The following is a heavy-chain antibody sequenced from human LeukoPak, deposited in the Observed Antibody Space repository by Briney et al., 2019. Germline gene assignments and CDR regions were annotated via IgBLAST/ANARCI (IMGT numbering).Heavy chain of an antibody. CDR1: GGSVTTYY. J-gene: IGHJ4*02. CDR3: ARHEGSSGWYNY. CDR2: IYDSGST. D-gene: IGHD6-19*01. Sequence: ETLSLTCTVSGGSVTTYYWSWIRQPPGKGLEWIAYIYDSGSTSGTTKYNSSLKSRVTISVDRSKNQVSLKLSSVTAADTAVYYCARHEGSSGWYNYWGRGTLVTASS. V-gene: IGHV4-59*08.